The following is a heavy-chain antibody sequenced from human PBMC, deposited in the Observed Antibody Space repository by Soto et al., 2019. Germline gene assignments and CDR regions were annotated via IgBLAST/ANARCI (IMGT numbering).Heavy chain of an antibody. V-gene: IGHV1-2*04. J-gene: IGHJ6*02. CDR1: GYTFTGYY. D-gene: IGHD6-13*01. Sequence: VASVKVSCKASGYTFTGYYMHWVRQAPGQGLEWMGWINPNSGGTNYAQKFQGWVTMTRDTSISTAYMELSRLRSDDTAVYYCARGYSSRWYSENRYYYYGMDVWGQGTTVTVSS. CDR2: INPNSGGT. CDR3: ARGYSSRWYSENRYYYYGMDV.